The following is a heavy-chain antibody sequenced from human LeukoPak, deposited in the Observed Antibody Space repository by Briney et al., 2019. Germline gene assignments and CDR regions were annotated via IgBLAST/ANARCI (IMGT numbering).Heavy chain of an antibody. D-gene: IGHD4-23*01. CDR2: INDGGYNA. Sequence: PGGSLRLSCAASGFTFSNYDMNWVRQAPGKGPEWVSAINDGGYNAYYADSVRGRFTISRDNAKNTLYLQMNSLRAEDTAVYYCAKKETVVSPGNYFDHWGQGTLVTVSS. V-gene: IGHV3-23*01. CDR3: AKKETVVSPGNYFDH. J-gene: IGHJ4*02. CDR1: GFTFSNYD.